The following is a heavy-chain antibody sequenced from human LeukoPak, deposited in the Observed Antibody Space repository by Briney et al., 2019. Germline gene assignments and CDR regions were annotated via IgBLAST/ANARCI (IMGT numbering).Heavy chain of an antibody. CDR3: ARVTRYADSRTNYYMDI. Sequence: SETLSLTCTVSDGSISGNNYYWGWFRQPLGKGPEWIGNILYSGTVYYNPSLKSRVTISVDTSKNQFPMKVYYVTAADTAVYFCARVTRYADSRTNYYMDIWGKGLTVTVSS. D-gene: IGHD4-17*01. CDR1: DGSISGNNYY. CDR2: ILYSGTV. V-gene: IGHV4-39*06. J-gene: IGHJ6*03.